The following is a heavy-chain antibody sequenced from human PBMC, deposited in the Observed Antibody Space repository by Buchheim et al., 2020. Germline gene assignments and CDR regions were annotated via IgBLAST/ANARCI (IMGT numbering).Heavy chain of an antibody. J-gene: IGHJ6*02. D-gene: IGHD6-13*01. V-gene: IGHV3-66*02. CDR3: ARDSGSWYFHYYGMDV. CDR2: IYSGGST. CDR1: GFTFSSYA. Sequence: EVQLLESGGGLVQPGGSLRLSCAASGFTFSSYAMSWVRQAPGKGLEWVSVIYSGGSTYYADSVKGRFTISRDNSQNTLYLQMNSLRAEDTAVYYCARDSGSWYFHYYGMDVWGQGTT.